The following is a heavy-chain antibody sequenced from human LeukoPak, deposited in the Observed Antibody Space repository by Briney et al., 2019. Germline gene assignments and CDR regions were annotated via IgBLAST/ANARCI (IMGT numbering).Heavy chain of an antibody. CDR1: GGPISSGGYY. V-gene: IGHV4-31*03. CDR3: ARVGYYDSSGYYGLSFDY. CDR2: IYYSGST. Sequence: SETLSLTCTVSGGPISSGGYYWSWIRQHPGKGLEWIGYIYYSGSTYYNPSLKSRVTISVDTSKNQFSLKLSSVTAADTAVYYCARVGYYDSSGYYGLSFDYWGQGTLVTVSS. D-gene: IGHD3-22*01. J-gene: IGHJ4*02.